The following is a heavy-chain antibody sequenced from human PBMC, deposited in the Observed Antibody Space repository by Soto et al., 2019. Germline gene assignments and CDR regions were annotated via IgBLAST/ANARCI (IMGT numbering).Heavy chain of an antibody. J-gene: IGHJ4*02. CDR1: GYTFTGYY. CDR3: ARGFLTGYRRFDY. Sequence: ASVKVSCKASGYTFTGYYMHWLRQAPGQGLEWMGWINPNSGGTNYAQKFQGRVTMTRDTSISTAYMELSRLRSDDTAVYYCARGFLTGYRRFDYWGQGTLVTVSS. CDR2: INPNSGGT. D-gene: IGHD3-9*01. V-gene: IGHV1-2*02.